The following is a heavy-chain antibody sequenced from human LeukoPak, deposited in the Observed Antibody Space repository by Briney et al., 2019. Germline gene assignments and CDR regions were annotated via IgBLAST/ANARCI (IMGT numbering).Heavy chain of an antibody. V-gene: IGHV1-18*04. CDR2: ISAYNGNT. Sequence: ASVKVSCKASGYTFTGYYMHWVRQAPGQGLEWMGWISAYNGNTNYAQKLQGRVTMTTDTSTSTAYMELRSLRSDDTAVYYCAVILWEGAFDIWGQGTMVTVSS. CDR3: AVILWEGAFDI. D-gene: IGHD3-16*01. J-gene: IGHJ3*02. CDR1: GYTFTGYY.